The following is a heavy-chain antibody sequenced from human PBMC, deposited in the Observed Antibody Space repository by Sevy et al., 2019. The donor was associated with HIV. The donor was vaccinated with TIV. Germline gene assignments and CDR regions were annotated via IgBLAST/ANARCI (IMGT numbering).Heavy chain of an antibody. J-gene: IGHJ5*02. CDR2: IYYNGHI. Sequence: SETLSLTCTVSGGSITSLYWNWIRQPPGKGLEWIANIYYNGHINYNPSLKSRITLSLDTSKNQFSLRLSSVTAADTARYYCAGENAWGRGYAWGQGTPVTVSS. CDR3: AGENAWGRGYA. D-gene: IGHD6-25*01. V-gene: IGHV4-59*08. CDR1: GGSITSLY.